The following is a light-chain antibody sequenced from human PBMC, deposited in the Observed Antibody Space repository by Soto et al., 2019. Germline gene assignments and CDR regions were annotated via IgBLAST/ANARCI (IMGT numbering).Light chain of an antibody. V-gene: IGKV3-15*01. J-gene: IGKJ4*01. CDR1: QSVSSN. CDR2: GAS. Sequence: EIVMTQSPATLSVSPGERATLSCRASQSVSSNLAWYQQKPGQAPRLLMYGASTRATGIPARFSGSGSGTEFTLTISSLQSEDFAVYYCQQYHKWPLTFGGGTKVEIK. CDR3: QQYHKWPLT.